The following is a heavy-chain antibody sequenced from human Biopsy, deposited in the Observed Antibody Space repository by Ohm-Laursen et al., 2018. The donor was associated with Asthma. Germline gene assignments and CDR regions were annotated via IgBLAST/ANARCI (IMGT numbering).Heavy chain of an antibody. CDR2: IKHDGSDK. Sequence: SLRLSCSASGFTFGDYCMSWGRQVPGQGLEWVANIKHDGSDKNHVDSLKGRFTISRDNAKNLLFLQMNSLRAEDTAVYYCARTFHFWSPYHAEHYQLWGQGTLVTVSS. V-gene: IGHV3-7*01. J-gene: IGHJ1*01. CDR3: ARTFHFWSPYHAEHYQL. CDR1: GFTFGDYC. D-gene: IGHD3-3*01.